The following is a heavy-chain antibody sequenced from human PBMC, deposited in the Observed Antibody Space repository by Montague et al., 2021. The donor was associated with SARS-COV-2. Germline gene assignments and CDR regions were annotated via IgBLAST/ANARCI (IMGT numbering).Heavy chain of an antibody. CDR1: GGSFSTYS. D-gene: IGHD3-10*01. Sequence: SETLSLTRAVHGGSFSTYSWNWIRQPPGKGLEWIGEIHHGGSTNYNPPLKSRVTISADTSKNQFSLKLTSVAAADTAVYYCARLGDGVVPSPILGVGPYYSYYYMDVWGRGTTVTVSS. CDR2: IHHGGST. CDR3: ARLGDGVVPSPILGVGPYYSYYYMDV. V-gene: IGHV4-34*01. J-gene: IGHJ6*03.